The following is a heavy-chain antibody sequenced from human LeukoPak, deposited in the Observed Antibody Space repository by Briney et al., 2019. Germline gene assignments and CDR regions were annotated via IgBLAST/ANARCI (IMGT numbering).Heavy chain of an antibody. CDR3: ATNYSVSYSFDY. CDR2: IYTSGST. J-gene: IGHJ4*02. V-gene: IGHV4-61*02. Sequence: PSETLSLTCTVSGGSISSGSYYWSWIRQPAGKGLEWIGRIYTSGSTNYNPSLKSRVTISVDTSKNQFSLQLSSVTAADTAVYYCATNYSVSYSFDYWGQGTLVTVSS. D-gene: IGHD5/OR15-5a*01. CDR1: GGSISSGSYY.